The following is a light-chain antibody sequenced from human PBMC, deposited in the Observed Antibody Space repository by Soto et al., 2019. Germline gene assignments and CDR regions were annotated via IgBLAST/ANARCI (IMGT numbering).Light chain of an antibody. V-gene: IGLV2-23*01. CDR3: CSYAGRSTSEVI. Sequence: QSALTQPASVSGSPGQSITISCTGTSSDVGSSNFVSWYQQHPGTAPKLIIYEGSKRPSGISNRFSGSRSGNAASLTISGLQAEDEAEYHCCSYAGRSTSEVIFGGGTKLTVL. CDR1: SSDVGSSNF. J-gene: IGLJ2*01. CDR2: EGS.